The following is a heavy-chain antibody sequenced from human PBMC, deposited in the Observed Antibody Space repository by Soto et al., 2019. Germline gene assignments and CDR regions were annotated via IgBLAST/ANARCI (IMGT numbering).Heavy chain of an antibody. CDR2: IVPIFQTA. V-gene: IGHV1-69*01. CDR3: ATPRDLTFWGAFDY. J-gene: IGHJ4*02. D-gene: IGHD3-16*01. Sequence: QVQLVQSGAEVKRPGSSVRVSCKASGDSFSTFTLTWMRQAPGQGLEWMGGIVPIFQTANYARKFQGRLTITADESTTTAYMELSSLLSEDTAMYFCATPRDLTFWGAFDYWGQGTLVTVS. CDR1: GDSFSTFT.